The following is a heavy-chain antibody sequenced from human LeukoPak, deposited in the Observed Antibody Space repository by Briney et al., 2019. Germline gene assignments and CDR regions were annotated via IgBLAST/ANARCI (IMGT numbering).Heavy chain of an antibody. J-gene: IGHJ4*02. Sequence: PSETLSLTCAVYGGSFGGYYWSWIRQPPGKGLEWIGEINHSGSTNYNPSLKSRVTISVDASKNQFSLKLSSVTAADTAVYYCARHRRWLQLRGHFDYWGQGTLVTVSS. D-gene: IGHD5-24*01. V-gene: IGHV4-34*01. CDR3: ARHRRWLQLRGHFDY. CDR1: GGSFGGYY. CDR2: INHSGST.